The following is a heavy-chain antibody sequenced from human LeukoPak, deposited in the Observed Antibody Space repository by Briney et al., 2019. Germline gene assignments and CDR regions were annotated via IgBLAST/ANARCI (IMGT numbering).Heavy chain of an antibody. CDR2: INHSGST. V-gene: IGHV4-34*01. D-gene: IGHD6-19*01. CDR3: ARMRRVGSGWSGGY. Sequence: SETLSLTCAVYGGSFSGYYWSWIRQPPGKGLEWIGEINHSGSTNYNPSLKSRVTISVDTSKNQFSLKLSSVTAADTAVYYCARMRRVGSGWSGGYWGQGTLVTVSS. J-gene: IGHJ4*02. CDR1: GGSFSGYY.